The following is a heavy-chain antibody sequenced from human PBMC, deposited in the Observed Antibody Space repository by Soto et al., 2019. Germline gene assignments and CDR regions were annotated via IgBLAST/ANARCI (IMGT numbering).Heavy chain of an antibody. Sequence: SETLSLTCTVSGGSISSYYWSWIRQPPGKGLEWIGYIYYSGSTNYNPSLKSRVTISVDTSKNQFSLKLSSVTAADTAVYYCARLTSPYGDYYYYYMDVWGKGTTVTVSS. D-gene: IGHD4-17*01. CDR1: GGSISSYY. CDR2: IYYSGST. J-gene: IGHJ6*03. V-gene: IGHV4-59*01. CDR3: ARLTSPYGDYYYYYMDV.